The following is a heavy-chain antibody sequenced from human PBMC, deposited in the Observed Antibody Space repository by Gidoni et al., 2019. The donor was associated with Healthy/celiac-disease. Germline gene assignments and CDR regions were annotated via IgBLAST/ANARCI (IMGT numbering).Heavy chain of an antibody. J-gene: IGHJ6*02. CDR3: ANPLGLPVGWYRNYYYGMDV. V-gene: IGHV3-23*01. D-gene: IGHD6-19*01. Sequence: EVQLLESGGGLVQPGGSLRLSCAASGFTFSSYAMSWVRQAPGKGLEWISAISGSGGSTYYADSVKGRFTISRDNSKNTLYLQMNSLRAEDTAVYYCANPLGLPVGWYRNYYYGMDVWGQGTTVTVSS. CDR1: GFTFSSYA. CDR2: ISGSGGST.